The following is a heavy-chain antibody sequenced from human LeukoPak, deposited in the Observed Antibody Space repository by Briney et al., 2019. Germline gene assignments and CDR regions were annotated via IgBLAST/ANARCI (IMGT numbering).Heavy chain of an antibody. CDR3: ARDPGYCSSTSCYHYYYYYYMDV. D-gene: IGHD2-2*03. Sequence: ASVKVSCKVSGYTFTGYYMHWVRQAPGQGLEWMGWINPNRGGTNYAQKVQGRVTMTRDTSISTAYMELSRLRSDDTAVYYCARDPGYCSSTSCYHYYYYYYMDVWGKGTTVTVSS. J-gene: IGHJ6*03. V-gene: IGHV1-2*02. CDR2: INPNRGGT. CDR1: GYTFTGYY.